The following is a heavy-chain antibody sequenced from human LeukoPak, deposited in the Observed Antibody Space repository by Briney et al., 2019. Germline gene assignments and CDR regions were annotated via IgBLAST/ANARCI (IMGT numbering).Heavy chain of an antibody. Sequence: SETLSLTCAVYGGSFSGYYWSWIRQPPGKGLEWIGSIYYSGNTYHNPSLKSRLTMSVDTSKNQFSLKLSSVTAADTAVYYCARGTRYCSGDSCQNWFDPWGQGTLVTVSS. CDR3: ARGTRYCSGDSCQNWFDP. V-gene: IGHV4-34*01. J-gene: IGHJ5*02. CDR1: GGSFSGYY. D-gene: IGHD2-15*01. CDR2: IYYSGNT.